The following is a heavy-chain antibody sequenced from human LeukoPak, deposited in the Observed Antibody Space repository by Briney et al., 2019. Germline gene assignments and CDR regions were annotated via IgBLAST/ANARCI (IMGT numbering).Heavy chain of an antibody. J-gene: IGHJ4*02. CDR3: ARNHEGFRY. CDR2: INSNNGDT. Sequence: ASVKVSCRASGYTFTSHDIIWVRQATGQGLEWMGWINSNNGDTTYAQSFQDRVTITRDTPISTAYMELTSLRSDDTAVYYCARNHEGFRYWGQGTLVTVSS. V-gene: IGHV1-8*03. CDR1: GYTFTSHD.